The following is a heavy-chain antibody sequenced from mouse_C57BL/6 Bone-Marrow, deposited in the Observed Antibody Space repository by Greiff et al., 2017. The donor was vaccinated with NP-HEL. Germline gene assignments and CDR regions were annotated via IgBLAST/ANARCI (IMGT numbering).Heavy chain of an antibody. CDR3: ARTCYGSSYDYYAMDY. CDR1: GYTFTSYW. Sequence: QVQLQQPGAELVKPGASVKLSCKASGYTFTSYWMHWVKQRPGQGLEWIGMIHPNSGSTNYNEKFKSKATLTVDKSSSTASLQLNSLTSEDSAVYYCARTCYGSSYDYYAMDYWGQGTSVTVSS. J-gene: IGHJ4*01. CDR2: IHPNSGST. V-gene: IGHV1-64*01. D-gene: IGHD1-1*01.